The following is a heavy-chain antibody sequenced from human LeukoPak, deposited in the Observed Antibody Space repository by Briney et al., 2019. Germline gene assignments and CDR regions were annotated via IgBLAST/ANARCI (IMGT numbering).Heavy chain of an antibody. Sequence: GGSLRLSCAASGFTFSSYAMSWVRQAPGKGLEWVSAISGNGGSTFYADSVKGRVTISRDNSKNTLYLQMNSLRAEDTAVYYCAKLAYYFDSSGYYHQFDYWGQGTLVTVSS. D-gene: IGHD3-22*01. CDR2: ISGNGGST. J-gene: IGHJ4*02. CDR1: GFTFSSYA. V-gene: IGHV3-23*01. CDR3: AKLAYYFDSSGYYHQFDY.